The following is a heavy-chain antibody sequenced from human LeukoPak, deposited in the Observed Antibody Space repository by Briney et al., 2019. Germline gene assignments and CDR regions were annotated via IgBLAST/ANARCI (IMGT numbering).Heavy chain of an antibody. CDR2: IYYSGST. J-gene: IGHJ5*02. CDR3: ARHVGTIAAAGTSWFDP. Sequence: PSETLSLTCTVPGGSISSYYWSWIRQPPGKGLEWIGYIYYSGSTNYNPSLKSRVTISVDTSKNQFSLKLSSVTAADTAVYYCARHVGTIAAAGTSWFDPWGQGTLVTVSS. V-gene: IGHV4-59*08. CDR1: GGSISSYY. D-gene: IGHD6-13*01.